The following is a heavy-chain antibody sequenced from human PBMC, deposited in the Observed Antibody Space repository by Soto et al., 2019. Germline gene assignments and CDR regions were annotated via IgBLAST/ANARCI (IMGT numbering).Heavy chain of an antibody. CDR2: INHSGST. D-gene: IGHD3-10*01. CDR1: GGSFSGYY. J-gene: IGHJ4*02. Sequence: PSETLSLTCAVYGGSFSGYYWNWIRQPPGKGLEWIGEINHSGSTNYNPSLKSRVTISVDTSKNQFSLKLSSVTAADTAVYYCARVGGFGATTIDYWGQGTLVTVSS. CDR3: ARVGGFGATTIDY. V-gene: IGHV4-34*01.